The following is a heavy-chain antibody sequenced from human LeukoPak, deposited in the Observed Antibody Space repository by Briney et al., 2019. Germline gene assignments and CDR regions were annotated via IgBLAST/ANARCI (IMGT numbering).Heavy chain of an antibody. Sequence: PSETLSLTCTVSGGSICSYYWSWIRQPPGKGLEWIGYIYYSGSTNYNPSLKSRVTISVDTSKNQFSLKLSSVTAEDTAVYCCAGREIDAFDIWGQGTMVTVSS. V-gene: IGHV4-59*01. J-gene: IGHJ3*02. CDR2: IYYSGST. CDR3: AGREIDAFDI. D-gene: IGHD5-24*01. CDR1: GGSICSYY.